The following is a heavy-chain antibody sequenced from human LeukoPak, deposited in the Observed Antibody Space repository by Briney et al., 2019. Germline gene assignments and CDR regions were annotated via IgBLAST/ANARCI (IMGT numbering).Heavy chain of an antibody. CDR2: ISGSGGNT. D-gene: IGHD2-8*01. J-gene: IGHJ4*02. Sequence: GGSLRLSCAASGFTFSSFAMSWVRQAPGKGLEWVSAISGSGGNTYYADSVKGRFTISRDNSKNTPYLQMNSLRAEDTAVYYCAKDRPVLMVYATSPHYFDYWGQGTLVTVSS. CDR1: GFTFSSFA. V-gene: IGHV3-23*01. CDR3: AKDRPVLMVYATSPHYFDY.